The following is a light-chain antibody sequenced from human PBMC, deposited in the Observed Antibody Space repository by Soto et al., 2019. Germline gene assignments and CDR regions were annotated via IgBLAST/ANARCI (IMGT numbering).Light chain of an antibody. V-gene: IGKV3-20*01. Sequence: EIVLTQSPGSLSLSLGERATLSCRASQSVDSAFFAWYQQKPGQPPRLLMYGASRRATGIPGRFSGSGSGTDITRTISRLEPEDFDVYYCQQYASSLTFGQGTKVEI. CDR1: QSVDSAF. CDR3: QQYASSLT. J-gene: IGKJ1*01. CDR2: GAS.